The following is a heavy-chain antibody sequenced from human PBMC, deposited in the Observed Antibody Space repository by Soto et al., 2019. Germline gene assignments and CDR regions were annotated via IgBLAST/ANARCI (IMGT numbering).Heavy chain of an antibody. J-gene: IGHJ6*02. CDR1: GFIFANYG. Sequence: QEQLVESGGGVVQPGRSLRLSCAASGFIFANYGMHWVRQAPGKGLEWVALITYEGSNKYYADAVKGRFTISRDNATNMVSLQMDSLRAEDTAVYYCARARGANNWANYYALDVWGQGTTVTVSS. CDR2: ITYEGSNK. V-gene: IGHV3-30*03. CDR3: ARARGANNWANYYALDV. D-gene: IGHD1-1*01.